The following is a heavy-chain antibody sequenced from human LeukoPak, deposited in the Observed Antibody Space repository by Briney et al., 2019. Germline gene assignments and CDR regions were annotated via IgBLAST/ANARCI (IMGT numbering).Heavy chain of an antibody. CDR2: ISGSGGST. D-gene: IGHD3-10*01. J-gene: IGHJ6*02. V-gene: IGHV3-23*01. CDR3: AKSGGLSGSGRLAMDV. CDR1: GFTFSTYA. Sequence: GGSLRLSCAASGFTFSTYAMSWVRLAPGKGLEWVSGISGSGGSTYYADSVKGRFTSSRDNSNNTLYVQMNSLRVEDTAVYYCAKSGGLSGSGRLAMDVWGQGSTVTVSS.